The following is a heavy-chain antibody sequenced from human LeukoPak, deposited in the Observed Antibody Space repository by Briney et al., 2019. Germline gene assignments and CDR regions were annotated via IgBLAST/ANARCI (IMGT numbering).Heavy chain of an antibody. CDR2: IYPGDSDT. J-gene: IGHJ4*02. Sequence: PGESLKISCKGSGYSFTSYWIGWVRQMPGKGLEWMGIIYPGDSDTRYSPSFQGQVTISADKSISTAYLQWSSLKASDTAMYYCARLRRDGYNLDSWPPDYWGQGTLVTVSS. D-gene: IGHD5-24*01. CDR1: GYSFTSYW. V-gene: IGHV5-51*01. CDR3: ARLRRDGYNLDSWPPDY.